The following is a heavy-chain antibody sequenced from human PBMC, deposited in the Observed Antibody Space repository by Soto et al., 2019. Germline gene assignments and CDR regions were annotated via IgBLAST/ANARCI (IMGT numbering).Heavy chain of an antibody. J-gene: IGHJ4*02. V-gene: IGHV1-69*13. D-gene: IGHD5-12*01. CDR1: GGTFSSYA. CDR2: IIPIFGTA. Sequence: GASVKVSCKASGGTFSSYAISWVRQAPGQGLEWMGGIIPIFGTANYAQKFQGRVTITADESTSTAYMELSSLRSEDTAVYYCARDPRGYSDYDYWGQGTLVTVSS. CDR3: ARDPRGYSDYDY.